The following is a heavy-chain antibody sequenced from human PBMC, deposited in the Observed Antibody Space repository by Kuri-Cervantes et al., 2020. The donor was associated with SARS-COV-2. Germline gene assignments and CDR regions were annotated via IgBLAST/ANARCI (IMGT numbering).Heavy chain of an antibody. V-gene: IGHV3-23*01. D-gene: IGHD2-21*02. J-gene: IGHJ4*02. CDR1: GFTFSSYA. Sequence: LSLTCAASGFTFSSYAMSWVRQAPGKGLEWVSAISGSGGSTYYADSVKGRFTISRDNAKNSLYLQMNSLRAEDTALYYCAKEGGVTSFDYWGQGTLVTVSS. CDR3: AKEGGVTSFDY. CDR2: ISGSGGST.